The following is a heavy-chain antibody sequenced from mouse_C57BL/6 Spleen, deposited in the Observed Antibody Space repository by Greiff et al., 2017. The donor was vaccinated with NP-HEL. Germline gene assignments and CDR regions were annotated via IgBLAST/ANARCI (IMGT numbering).Heavy chain of an antibody. Sequence: EVQVVESGGDLVKPGGSLKLSCAASGFTFSSYGMSWVRQTPDKRLEWVATISSGGSYTYYPDSVKGRFTISRDNAKNTLYLQMSSLKSEDTAMYYCARHQDGNYRFAYWGQGTLVTVSA. CDR3: ARHQDGNYRFAY. D-gene: IGHD2-1*01. CDR1: GFTFSSYG. V-gene: IGHV5-6*01. CDR2: ISSGGSYT. J-gene: IGHJ3*01.